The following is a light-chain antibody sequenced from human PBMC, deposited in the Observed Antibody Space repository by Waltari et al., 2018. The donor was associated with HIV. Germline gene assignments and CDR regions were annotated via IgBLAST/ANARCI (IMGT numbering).Light chain of an antibody. CDR3: QSYDSSLSGGV. CDR1: GPNLGAGYE. CDR2: GNS. Sequence: QSVLTQPPSVSAAPGQRVTSPCTGSGPNLGAGYEVQWYQQPPGTAPKLLIYGNSNRPSGFPDRFSGSKSGTSASLAITGLQAEDEADYYCQSYDSSLSGGVFGGGTKLTVL. V-gene: IGLV1-40*01. J-gene: IGLJ2*01.